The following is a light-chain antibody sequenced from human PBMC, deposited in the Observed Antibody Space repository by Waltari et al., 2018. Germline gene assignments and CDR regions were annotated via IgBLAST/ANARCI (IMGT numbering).Light chain of an antibody. Sequence: QSVLTQPPSVSSAPGQKVTISCSGSGSNIGNNFVSWYQQFPGTAPKLLIYENNKRPSGIPERFSGSKSGTSATLDITGLQTGDEADYYCGTWDTNLRGVFGGGTKLTVL. CDR2: ENN. J-gene: IGLJ2*01. V-gene: IGLV1-51*01. CDR1: GSNIGNNF. CDR3: GTWDTNLRGV.